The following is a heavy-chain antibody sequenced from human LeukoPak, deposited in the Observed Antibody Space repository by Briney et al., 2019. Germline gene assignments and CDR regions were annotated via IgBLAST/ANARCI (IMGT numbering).Heavy chain of an antibody. Sequence: SETLSLTCTVSGGSISSYYRSWIRQPPGKGLEWRGDIYTNGNTNYNPSLKSRVTISVDTSKNQFSLKLSSVTAADTAVYYCARREDYGGNRDWFDPWGQGTLVTVSS. V-gene: IGHV4-4*09. CDR1: GGSISSYY. CDR3: ARREDYGGNRDWFDP. D-gene: IGHD4-23*01. CDR2: IYTNGNT. J-gene: IGHJ5*02.